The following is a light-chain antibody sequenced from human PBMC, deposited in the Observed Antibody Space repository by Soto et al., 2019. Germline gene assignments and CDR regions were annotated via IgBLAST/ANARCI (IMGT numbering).Light chain of an antibody. CDR3: QQTYITPWT. CDR1: QIISIY. Sequence: DIQMTQSPSSLSASVGDRVTISCRASQIISIYLNWYQQKPGKAPKLLIYGASSLQSGVPSRFSGSGSGTDFTLTISSLQPEDFATYHCQQTYITPWTFDQGTKVEVK. V-gene: IGKV1-39*01. J-gene: IGKJ1*01. CDR2: GAS.